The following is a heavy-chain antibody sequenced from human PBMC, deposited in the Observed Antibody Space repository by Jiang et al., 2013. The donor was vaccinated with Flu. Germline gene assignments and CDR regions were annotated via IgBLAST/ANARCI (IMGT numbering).Heavy chain of an antibody. CDR2: TYYRSKWYN. Sequence: QTLSLTCAISGDSVSSNSAAWNWIRQSPSRGLEWLGRTYYRSKWYNDYALSVKSRMTINPDTSKNQFSLQLNSVTPEDTAVYYCAAMVDRGVNWFDPWGQGTLVTVSS. CDR3: AAMVDRGVNWFDP. D-gene: IGHD3-10*01. V-gene: IGHV6-1*01. J-gene: IGHJ5*02. CDR1: GDSVSSNSAA.